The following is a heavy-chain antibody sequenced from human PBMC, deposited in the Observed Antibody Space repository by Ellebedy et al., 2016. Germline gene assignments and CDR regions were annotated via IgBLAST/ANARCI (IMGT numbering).Heavy chain of an antibody. J-gene: IGHJ6*02. V-gene: IGHV1-18*01. CDR1: GYNFKNFG. CDR2: ISVNNGHT. CDR3: ARDMGSIAARHGMDV. D-gene: IGHD6-6*01. Sequence: ASVKVSCKASGYNFKNFGISWVRQAPGQGLEWMGWISVNNGHTIYAQRFQDRVTMTTDTSTTTAYLELRGLRDDDTAVYYCARDMGSIAARHGMDVWGQGTTVTVSS.